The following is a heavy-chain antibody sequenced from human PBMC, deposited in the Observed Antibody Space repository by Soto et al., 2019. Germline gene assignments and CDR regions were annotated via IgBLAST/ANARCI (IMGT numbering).Heavy chain of an antibody. D-gene: IGHD1-1*01. J-gene: IGHJ3*02. CDR1: GGTFGSNA. CDR3: AREWYTLGPGEVRGAFDI. Sequence: QVQLVQSGAGLKKPGSSVKVSCTASGGTFGSNAISWVRQAPGQGLEWMGGIIPIFGTTNNAQKFQGRVTITADESTNTDYMELSSLRSEDTARYYCAREWYTLGPGEVRGAFDIWGQGTMVTVSS. V-gene: IGHV1-69*12. CDR2: IIPIFGTT.